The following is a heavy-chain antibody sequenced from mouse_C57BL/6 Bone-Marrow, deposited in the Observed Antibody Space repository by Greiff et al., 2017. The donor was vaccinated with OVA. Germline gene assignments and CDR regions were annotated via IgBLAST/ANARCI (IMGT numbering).Heavy chain of an antibody. CDR1: GFTFSDYY. CDR2: INYDGSST. J-gene: IGHJ4*01. V-gene: IGHV5-16*01. D-gene: IGHD1-1*02. CDR3: ATYGIFYYAMDY. Sequence: VESEGGLVQPGSSMKLSCTASGFTFSDYYMAWVRQVPEKGLEWVANINYDGSSTYYLDSLKSRFIISRDNAKNILYLQMSSLKSEDTATYYCATYGIFYYAMDYWGQGTSVTVSS.